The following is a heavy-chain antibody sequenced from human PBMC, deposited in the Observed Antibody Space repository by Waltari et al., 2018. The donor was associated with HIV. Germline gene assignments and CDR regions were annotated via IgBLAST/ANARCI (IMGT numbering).Heavy chain of an antibody. J-gene: IGHJ3*02. CDR2: VDPEDGET. Sequence: EVQLVQSGAEVKKPGATVKISCQVSGYTFTAYYIHWVQQAPGKGLEWMGLVDPEDGETIYAEKFQGRVTITADTSTDTAYMELSSLRSEDTAVYYCATFGKGLWFGEFISDDAFDIWGQGTMVTVSS. CDR3: ATFGKGLWFGEFISDDAFDI. V-gene: IGHV1-69-2*01. CDR1: GYTFTAYY. D-gene: IGHD3-10*01.